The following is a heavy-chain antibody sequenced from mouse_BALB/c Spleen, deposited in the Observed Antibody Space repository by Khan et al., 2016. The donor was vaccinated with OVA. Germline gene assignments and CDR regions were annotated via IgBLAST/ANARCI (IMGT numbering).Heavy chain of an antibody. CDR3: VRGGKFAY. CDR2: ISTNYGDA. J-gene: IGHJ3*01. D-gene: IGHD1-1*02. CDR1: GYTFTDYA. Sequence: QVRLQQSGAELVRPGVSVKISCKASGYTFTDYAMHWVKQWHAKSLEWIGVISTNYGDADYNQKFQGKASMTVDRSSSTVYMELARVTSEDSAIYYCVRGGKFAYWGQGTLVTVSA. V-gene: IGHV1S137*01.